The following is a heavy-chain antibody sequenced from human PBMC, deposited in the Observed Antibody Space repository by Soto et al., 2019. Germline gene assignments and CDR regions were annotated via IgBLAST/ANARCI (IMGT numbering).Heavy chain of an antibody. Sequence: QVQLVQSGAEVKKPGASVKVSCKGSGYTFTSYGISWVRQAPGQGLEWMGWISAYNGNTNYAQKLQGRVTMTTDTSTSTAYLELSSLRSDDTAVYYCERVIPVHLGPGRPDAFDIWGQGTMDTVSS. CDR2: ISAYNGNT. D-gene: IGHD1-1*01. V-gene: IGHV1-18*01. CDR3: ERVIPVHLGPGRPDAFDI. J-gene: IGHJ3*02. CDR1: GYTFTSYG.